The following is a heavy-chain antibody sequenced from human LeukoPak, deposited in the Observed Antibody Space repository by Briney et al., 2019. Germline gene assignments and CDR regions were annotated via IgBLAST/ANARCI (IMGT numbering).Heavy chain of an antibody. D-gene: IGHD2-2*02. J-gene: IGHJ4*02. CDR1: GFTFSSYG. CDR2: ISYDGSNK. CDR3: ANTILTGAL. Sequence: GGSLRLSCAASGFTFSSYGMHWVRQAPGKGLEWVAVISYDGSNKYYADSVKGRFTISRDNSKNTPYLQMNSLRAEDTAVYYCANTILTGALWGQGTLVTVSS. V-gene: IGHV3-30*18.